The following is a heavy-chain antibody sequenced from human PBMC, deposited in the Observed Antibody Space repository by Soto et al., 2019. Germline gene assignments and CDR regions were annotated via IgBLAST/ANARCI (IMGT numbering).Heavy chain of an antibody. J-gene: IGHJ5*01. CDR2: IIPAVGVG. CDR1: GGTFASLS. Sequence: QVQLEQSGAEVKKPGSSVKVSCRASGGTFASLSINWVRQAPGQGLEWMGRIIPAVGVGNYPQKFQGRVTITADESTRTAYMEVRSLRFDDTAVYYCARMVQSSWFDSWGQGTLVTVSS. V-gene: IGHV1-69*02. D-gene: IGHD2-8*01. CDR3: ARMVQSSWFDS.